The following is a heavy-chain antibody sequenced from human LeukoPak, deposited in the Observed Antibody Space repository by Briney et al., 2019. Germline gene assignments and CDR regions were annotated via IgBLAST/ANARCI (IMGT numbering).Heavy chain of an antibody. J-gene: IGHJ5*02. CDR3: ARAVYYYDSSGYYSNTFDP. D-gene: IGHD3-22*01. CDR1: GYTFTSYD. CDR2: MNPNSGNT. V-gene: IGHV1-8*01. Sequence: ASVKVSCKASGYTFTSYDINWVRQATGQGLEWMGWMNPNSGNTGYAQKFQGRVTMTRNTSISTAYMELSSLRSEVTAVYYCARAVYYYDSSGYYSNTFDPWGQGTLVTVSS.